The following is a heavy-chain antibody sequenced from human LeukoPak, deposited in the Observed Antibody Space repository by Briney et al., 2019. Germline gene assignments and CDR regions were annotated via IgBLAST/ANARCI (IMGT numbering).Heavy chain of an antibody. CDR3: AKDQDSSGWYHAFDI. CDR2: IKQDGSEK. CDR1: GFTFSSYW. V-gene: IGHV3-7*01. D-gene: IGHD6-19*01. J-gene: IGHJ3*02. Sequence: GGSLRLSCAASGFTFSSYWISWVRQAPGKGLEWVANIKQDGSEKYYADSVKGRFTISRDNSKNTLYLQMNSLRAEDTAVYYCAKDQDSSGWYHAFDIWGQGTMVTVSS.